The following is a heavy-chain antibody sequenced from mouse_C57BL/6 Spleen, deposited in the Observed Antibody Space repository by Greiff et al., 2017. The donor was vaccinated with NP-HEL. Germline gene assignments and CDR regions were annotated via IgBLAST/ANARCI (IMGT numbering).Heavy chain of an antibody. CDR1: GYTFTDYN. CDR3: ARCGSSPGKYYFDY. CDR2: INPNNGGT. J-gene: IGHJ2*01. V-gene: IGHV1-22*01. D-gene: IGHD1-1*01. Sequence: VRRKEDGPELVKPGASVKMSCKASGYTFTDYNMHWVKQSHGKSLEWIGYINPNNGGTSYNQKFKGKATLTVNKSSSTAYMELRSLTSEDSAVYYCARCGSSPGKYYFDYWGQGTTLTVSS.